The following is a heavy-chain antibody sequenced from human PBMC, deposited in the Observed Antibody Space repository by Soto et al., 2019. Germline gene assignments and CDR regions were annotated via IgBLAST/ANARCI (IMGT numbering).Heavy chain of an antibody. V-gene: IGHV3-74*01. CDR1: GFTFFSHW. J-gene: IGHJ4*02. D-gene: IGHD1-7*01. Sequence: HPWGSLRLSCAATGFTFFSHWIHCVRQTPLKWLVWVSRIRSGGSYTSYADSVKGRFTISRDNAKNTLYLQMNSLRAEDTAVYYCARDRSSVTGTAGDYWGQGILVTVSS. CDR2: IRSGGSYT. CDR3: ARDRSSVTGTAGDY.